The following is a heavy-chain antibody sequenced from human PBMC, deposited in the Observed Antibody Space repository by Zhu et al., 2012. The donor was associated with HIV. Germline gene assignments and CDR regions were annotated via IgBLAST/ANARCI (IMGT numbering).Heavy chain of an antibody. CDR1: GSSINTANY. D-gene: IGHD2-21*01. CDR2: IYRSGAT. V-gene: IGHV4-38-2*01. CDR3: ARTGDDNHHASFDI. Sequence: QVQLQGSGPGLVKPSETLSLTCDVSGSSINTANYWGWIRQPPGKGLEWIANIYRSGATYYNPSLRSRATISLDTSRNLFLLRLNSVTAADTAIYYCARTGDDNHHASFDIWDQGTLSTVSS. J-gene: IGHJ4*01.